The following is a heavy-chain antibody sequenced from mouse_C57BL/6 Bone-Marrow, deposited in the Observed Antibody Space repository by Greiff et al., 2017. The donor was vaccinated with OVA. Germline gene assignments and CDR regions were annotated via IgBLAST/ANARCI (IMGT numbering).Heavy chain of an antibody. CDR1: GYTFTSYW. Sequence: QVQLQQSGAELVRPGTSVKLSCKASGYTFTSYWMHWVKQRPGQGLEWIGVIDPSDSYTNYNQKFKGKATLTVDTSSSTAYMQLSSLTSEDSAVYYCARKDLITTVEAYWGQGTLVTVSA. J-gene: IGHJ3*01. V-gene: IGHV1-59*01. D-gene: IGHD1-1*01. CDR2: IDPSDSYT. CDR3: ARKDLITTVEAY.